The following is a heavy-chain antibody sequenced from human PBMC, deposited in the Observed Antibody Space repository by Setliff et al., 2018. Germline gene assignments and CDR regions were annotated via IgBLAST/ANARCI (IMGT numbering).Heavy chain of an antibody. CDR2: IIPIFGTA. CDR1: GGTFSSYT. CDR3: AGHRGVEGTPVDY. J-gene: IGHJ4*02. V-gene: IGHV1-69*13. D-gene: IGHD3-10*01. Sequence: SVKVSCKASGGTFSSYTINWVRQAPGQGLEWMGGIIPIFGTANHAQNFQGRVTITADESTDTAYMELSSLTSDDTAVYYCAGHRGVEGTPVDYWGQGTLVTVS.